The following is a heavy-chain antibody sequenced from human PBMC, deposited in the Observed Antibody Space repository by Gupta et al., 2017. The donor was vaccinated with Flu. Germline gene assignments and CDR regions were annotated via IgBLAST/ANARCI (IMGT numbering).Heavy chain of an antibody. CDR3: ARDAWDGGVVPAVLDYYHYTYMDV. D-gene: IGHD3-3*01. V-gene: IGHV3-30*03. Sequence: ATGKVLEWVACISYNGKNQKYGDSVTGRFTVSRDNSKGTVYLQMNNLRSEDTAVYYCARDAWDGGVVPAVLDYYHYTYMDVWGKGTTVTVSS. CDR2: ISYNGKNQ. J-gene: IGHJ6*03.